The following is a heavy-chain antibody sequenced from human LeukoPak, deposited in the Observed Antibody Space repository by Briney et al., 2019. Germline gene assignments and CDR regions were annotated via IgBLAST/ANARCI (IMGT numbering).Heavy chain of an antibody. D-gene: IGHD1-26*01. J-gene: IGHJ4*02. CDR1: GGSFSGYY. CDR2: INHSGST. Sequence: SETLSLTCAVYGGSFSGYYWSWIRQPPGKGLEWIGEINHSGSTNYSPSLKSRVTISVDTSKNQFSLKLSSVTAADTAVYYCARGVGATTRDFDYWGQGTLVTVSS. CDR3: ARGVGATTRDFDY. V-gene: IGHV4-34*01.